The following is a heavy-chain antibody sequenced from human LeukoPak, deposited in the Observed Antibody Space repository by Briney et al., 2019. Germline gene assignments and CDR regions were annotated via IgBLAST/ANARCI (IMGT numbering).Heavy chain of an antibody. J-gene: IGHJ4*02. D-gene: IGHD6-13*01. V-gene: IGHV4-59*11. Sequence: SQTLSLTCTVSSGSISSHYWSWIGQPPGKGLEWIGYIYYSGSTDYNPSLKSRVTISVDTSKNQFSLKLSSVTAADTAVYYCARRVAAAGSHNFDYWGQGTLVTVSS. CDR2: IYYSGST. CDR1: SGSISSHY. CDR3: ARRVAAAGSHNFDY.